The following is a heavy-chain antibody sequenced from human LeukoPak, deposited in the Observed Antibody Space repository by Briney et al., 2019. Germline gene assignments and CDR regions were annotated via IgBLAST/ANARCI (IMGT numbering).Heavy chain of an antibody. D-gene: IGHD3-10*01. CDR2: IYYSGST. V-gene: IGHV4-59*01. J-gene: IGHJ6*03. CDR3: ARAVGGSGSYWYYYYHYMDV. CDR1: GGSISSYY. Sequence: SETLSLTCTVSGGSISSYYWSWIRQPPGKGLEWIGYIYYSGSTNYNPSLKSRVTISVDTSKNQFSLKLSSVTAADTAVYYCARAVGGSGSYWYYYYHYMDVWGKGTTVTISS.